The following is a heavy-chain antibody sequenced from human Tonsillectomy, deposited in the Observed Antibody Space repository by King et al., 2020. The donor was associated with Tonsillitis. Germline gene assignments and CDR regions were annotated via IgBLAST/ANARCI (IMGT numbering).Heavy chain of an antibody. CDR1: CGSICGGDYF. V-gene: IGHV4-31*03. D-gene: IGHD2-15*01. J-gene: IGHJ5*02. CDR2: IYSLGTT. Sequence: VQLQESGPGLVKPSQNLSLTCTVSCGSICGGDYFWSWIRQHPGKCLEWIGYIYSLGTTVYNPSLKSRLTISEDTSKNQFSLKLSAVTAADTAVYYCVRYEGGVFDPWGQGTLVTVSS. CDR3: VRYEGGVFDP.